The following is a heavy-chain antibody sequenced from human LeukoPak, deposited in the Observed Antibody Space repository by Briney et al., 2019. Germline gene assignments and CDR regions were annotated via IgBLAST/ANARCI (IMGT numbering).Heavy chain of an antibody. Sequence: GGSLRLSCAVSGFTFSTYAMGGVPQAPGRGREGVSAISGRGVSTYYAASVKGRFTISRDNSKNTLYLQMNSLRAEDTAVYYCAKGSAYDFWSGYYLDYWGQGTLVTVSP. V-gene: IGHV3-23*01. J-gene: IGHJ4*02. CDR3: AKGSAYDFWSGYYLDY. CDR2: ISGRGVST. D-gene: IGHD3-3*01. CDR1: GFTFSTYA.